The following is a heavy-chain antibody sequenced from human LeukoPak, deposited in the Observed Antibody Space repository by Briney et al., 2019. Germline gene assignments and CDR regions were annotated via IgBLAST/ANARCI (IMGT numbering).Heavy chain of an antibody. Sequence: GGSLRLSCAASGFTFSSYAMSWVRQAPGKGLEWVSAISGSGGSTYYADSVKGRFTISRDNSKNTLYLQMNGLRAEDTAVYYCARDLGSSWSLGYYDYWGQGTLVTVSS. D-gene: IGHD6-13*01. CDR2: ISGSGGST. J-gene: IGHJ4*02. V-gene: IGHV3-23*01. CDR1: GFTFSSYA. CDR3: ARDLGSSWSLGYYDY.